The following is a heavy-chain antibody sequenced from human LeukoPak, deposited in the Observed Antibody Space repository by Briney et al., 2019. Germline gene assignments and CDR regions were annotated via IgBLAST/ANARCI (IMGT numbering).Heavy chain of an antibody. D-gene: IGHD6-6*01. CDR3: ARDRSSSDY. J-gene: IGHJ4*02. CDR1: GYTFTSYG. V-gene: IGHV1-18*01. Sequence: ASVKVSCKASGYTFTSYGISWVRRAPGQGLEWMGWISAYNGHTNYAQKVQGRVTMSTDTSTSTAYMELRGLRSDDTAVYYCARDRSSSDYWGQGTLVTVSS. CDR2: ISAYNGHT.